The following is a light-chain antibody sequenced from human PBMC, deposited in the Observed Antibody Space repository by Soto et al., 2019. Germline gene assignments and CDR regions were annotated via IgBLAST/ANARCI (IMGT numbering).Light chain of an antibody. CDR1: NSNIGAGFD. CDR2: GDT. Sequence: QSVLTQPPSVSGAPGQRVTISCTGSNSNIGAGFDVNWYQHLPGTAPKLLIYGDTIRPSGVPDRFSGPKSATSASLAIAGLQVEDGGDYYCQSYDSSLSGPVVFGGGTQLTVL. V-gene: IGLV1-40*01. CDR3: QSYDSSLSGPVV. J-gene: IGLJ2*01.